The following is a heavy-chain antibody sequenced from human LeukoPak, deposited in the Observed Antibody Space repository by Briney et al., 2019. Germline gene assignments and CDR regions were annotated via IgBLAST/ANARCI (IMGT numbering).Heavy chain of an antibody. CDR2: IYYSGST. Sequence: SETLSLTCTVSGYSISSGYYWGWIRQPPGKGLEWIGYIYYSGSTNYNPSLKSRVTISVDTSKNQFSLKLSSVTAADTAVYYCARGGSHYGSGSYYNVDDWFDPWGQGTLVTVSS. D-gene: IGHD3-10*01. V-gene: IGHV4-61*01. CDR1: GYSISSGYY. CDR3: ARGGSHYGSGSYYNVDDWFDP. J-gene: IGHJ5*02.